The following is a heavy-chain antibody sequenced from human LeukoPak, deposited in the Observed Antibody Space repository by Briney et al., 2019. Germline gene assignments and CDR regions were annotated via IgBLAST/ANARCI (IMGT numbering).Heavy chain of an antibody. J-gene: IGHJ3*02. CDR2: INHSEST. CDR1: GGPISGSSYY. V-gene: IGHV4-39*07. D-gene: IGHD1-1*01. Sequence: PSETLSLTCTVSGGPISGSSYYWGWIRQPPGKGLEWIGEINHSESTNYNPSLKSRVTISVDTSKNQFSLKLSSVTAADTAVYYCARGIARNDSAFDIWGQGTMVTVSS. CDR3: ARGIARNDSAFDI.